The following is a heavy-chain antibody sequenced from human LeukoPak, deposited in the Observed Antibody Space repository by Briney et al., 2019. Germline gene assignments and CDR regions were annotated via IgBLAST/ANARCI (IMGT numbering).Heavy chain of an antibody. D-gene: IGHD3-16*01. CDR3: ARVGGGLLNGYFDY. J-gene: IGHJ4*02. Sequence: GGSLRLSCAASGFTVSNNYMSWVRQAPGKGLEWVSVIYSGGSTYYADSVRDRFTISRDNSKNTLSLQVNSLRAEDTAVYYCARVGGGLLNGYFDYWGQGTLVTVSS. CDR1: GFTVSNNY. V-gene: IGHV3-66*02. CDR2: IYSGGST.